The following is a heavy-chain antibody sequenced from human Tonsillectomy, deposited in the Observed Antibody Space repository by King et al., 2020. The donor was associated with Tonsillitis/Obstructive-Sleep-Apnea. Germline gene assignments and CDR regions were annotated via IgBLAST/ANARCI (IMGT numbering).Heavy chain of an antibody. J-gene: IGHJ4*02. CDR1: GFTFSSFA. CDR2: ISHDGINQ. V-gene: IGHV3-30*04. Sequence: QLVQSGGGVVQPGRSLRLSCAASGFTFSSFAMHWVRQAPGKGLEWVAVISHDGINQYYADSVKGRFTISRDNSKNTLYLQMNSLRTEDTAVYYCARPGDYELLYYFAYWGQGTLVTVSS. CDR3: ARPGDYELLYYFAY. D-gene: IGHD4-17*01.